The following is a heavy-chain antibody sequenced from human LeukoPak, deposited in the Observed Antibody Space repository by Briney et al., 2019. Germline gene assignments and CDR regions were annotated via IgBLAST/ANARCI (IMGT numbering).Heavy chain of an antibody. Sequence: GGSLRLSCAASGFTFSNAWMSWVRQAPGKGLEWVSYISSSGSTIYYADSVKGRFTISRDNAKNSLYLQMNSLRAEDTAVYYCASLYYDSSGYYQDYYYYYYMDVWGKGTTVTVSS. CDR1: GFTFSNAW. D-gene: IGHD3-22*01. CDR2: ISSSGSTI. V-gene: IGHV3-11*04. CDR3: ASLYYDSSGYYQDYYYYYYMDV. J-gene: IGHJ6*03.